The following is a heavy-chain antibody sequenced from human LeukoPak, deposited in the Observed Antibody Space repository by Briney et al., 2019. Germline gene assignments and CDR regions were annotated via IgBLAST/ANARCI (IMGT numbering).Heavy chain of an antibody. D-gene: IGHD4-17*01. V-gene: IGHV3-64D*06. CDR1: GFTFSSYA. CDR2: ITTNGGST. Sequence: AGGSLRLSCSASGFTFSSYAMHWVRQAPGKRLEYVSAITTNGGSTYYADSVKGRFTISRDNSKNTLYLQTSSLRGEDTAVYYCVRVNGYGDRNLYYFGYWGQGTLVTVSS. J-gene: IGHJ4*02. CDR3: VRVNGYGDRNLYYFGY.